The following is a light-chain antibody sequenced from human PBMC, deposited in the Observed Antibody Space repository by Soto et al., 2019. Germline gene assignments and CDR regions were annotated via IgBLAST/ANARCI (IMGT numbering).Light chain of an antibody. CDR3: QQYGSSPPWT. J-gene: IGKJ1*01. CDR1: QSVSSSY. V-gene: IGKV3-20*01. Sequence: EIVLTQSPGTLCSSPGERATLSCRASQSVSSSYLAWYQQKPGQAPRLLLYGTSSRATGIPDRFSGSGSGTDFTLIISRLEPEDFAVYYCQQYGSSPPWTFGQGTKVDIK. CDR2: GTS.